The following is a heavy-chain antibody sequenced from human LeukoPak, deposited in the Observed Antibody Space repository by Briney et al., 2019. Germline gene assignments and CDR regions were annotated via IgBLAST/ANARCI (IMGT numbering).Heavy chain of an antibody. Sequence: GGSLRLSCAASGSIFSSYGMHWVRQTPGKGLEWVAAIWYDGSNQYYADSVKGRFTISRDKSKNTLFLQMNSLRAEDAAVYYCAHSGSGAFDIWGQGTMVTVSS. J-gene: IGHJ3*02. V-gene: IGHV3-30*02. D-gene: IGHD1-26*01. CDR2: IWYDGSNQ. CDR3: AHSGSGAFDI. CDR1: GSIFSSYG.